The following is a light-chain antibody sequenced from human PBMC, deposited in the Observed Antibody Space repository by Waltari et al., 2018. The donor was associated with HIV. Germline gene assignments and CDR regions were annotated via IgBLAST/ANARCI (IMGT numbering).Light chain of an antibody. CDR2: AAS. V-gene: IGKV1-12*01. J-gene: IGKJ1*01. CDR1: RDVATW. Sequence: DIQMTQFPSFVSASVGDRVTITCRASRDVATWLAWTQQRPGEAPRLLIYAASRLHDGVPSRFSGDGSDREFTLTIGSLQPEDFATYYCQQAYDFPPTFGQGTKVE. CDR3: QQAYDFPPT.